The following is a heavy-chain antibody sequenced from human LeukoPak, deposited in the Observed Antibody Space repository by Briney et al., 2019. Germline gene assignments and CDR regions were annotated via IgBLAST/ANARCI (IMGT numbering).Heavy chain of an antibody. CDR1: GYIFPSYD. V-gene: IGHV1-8*01. Sequence: VASVKVFCKASGYIFPSYDINWVRHATGQGLEWMGWMHPHSENTGCAEKFRDRVTKTKNPSISTAHMALRRLISGDTPVFHCERGFHYYGSESNWFDPWGQGTLVTVSS. J-gene: IGHJ5*02. CDR2: MHPHSENT. D-gene: IGHD3-10*01. CDR3: ERGFHYYGSESNWFDP.